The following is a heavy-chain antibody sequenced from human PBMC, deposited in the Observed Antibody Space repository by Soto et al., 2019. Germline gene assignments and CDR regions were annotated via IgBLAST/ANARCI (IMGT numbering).Heavy chain of an antibody. CDR1: GFTFSSYG. CDR2: IWYDGSNK. CDR3: ARVYSSGWYALGYYYYYGMDV. V-gene: IGHV3-33*01. D-gene: IGHD6-19*01. Sequence: PGGSLRLSCAASGFTFSSYGMHWVRQAPGKGLEWVAVIWYDGSNKYYADSVKGRFTISRDNSKNTLYLQMNSLRAEDTAVYYCARVYSSGWYALGYYYYYGMDVWGQGTTVTVSS. J-gene: IGHJ6*02.